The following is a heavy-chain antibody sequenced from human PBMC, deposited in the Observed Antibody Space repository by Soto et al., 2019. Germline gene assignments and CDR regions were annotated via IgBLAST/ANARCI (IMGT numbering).Heavy chain of an antibody. J-gene: IGHJ3*02. D-gene: IGHD3-10*01. CDR3: AKDPAGSTLGFFDI. V-gene: IGHV3-30*18. Sequence: SCAASGFTFSTYGMHWVRQAPGKGLEWVAVISYDGSNTYYADSVKGRFTFSRDNSKNTLYLQMNSLRAEDTAVYYCAKDPAGSTLGFFDIWGQGTMVTVSS. CDR2: ISYDGSNT. CDR1: GFTFSTYG.